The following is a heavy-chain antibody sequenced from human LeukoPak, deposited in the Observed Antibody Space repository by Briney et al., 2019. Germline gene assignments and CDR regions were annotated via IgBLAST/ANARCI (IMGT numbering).Heavy chain of an antibody. CDR2: ISYDASNK. CDR1: GFTFRSYA. Sequence: AGGSLRLSCAASGFTFRSYAVHRVRQAPGKELEWVAGISYDASNKYYAASVKGRFTISRDNSKNTLSLQMNSLRAEDTAVYYCARDPYDSSGYPMGYWGQGTLVTVSS. V-gene: IGHV3-30-3*01. CDR3: ARDPYDSSGYPMGY. J-gene: IGHJ4*02. D-gene: IGHD3-22*01.